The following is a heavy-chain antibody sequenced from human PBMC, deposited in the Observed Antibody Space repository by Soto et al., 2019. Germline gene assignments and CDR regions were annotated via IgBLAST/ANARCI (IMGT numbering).Heavy chain of an antibody. V-gene: IGHV3-7*03. CDR3: ARPRFRGMDV. CDR1: GFSLSNYF. Sequence: EVQLVESGGGLVQPGGSLRLSCVGSGFSLSNYFMSWVRQAPGKGLEWVANIKEDGSEKYYVESVEGRFTISRDNAKNSLYLQANSRRDEDTAVYYCARPRFRGMDVWGQGTTVTVSS. CDR2: IKEDGSEK. D-gene: IGHD3-10*01. J-gene: IGHJ6*02.